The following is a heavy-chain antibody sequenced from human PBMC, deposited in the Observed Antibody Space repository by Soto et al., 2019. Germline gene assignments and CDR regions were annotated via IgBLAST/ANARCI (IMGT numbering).Heavy chain of an antibody. CDR2: TSYDGSNK. CDR3: ARDKVASYYYYGMDV. J-gene: IGHJ6*02. Sequence: GGSLRLSCAASGFTFSSYAMHWVRQAPGKGLEWVAVTSYDGSNKYYADSVKGRFTISRDNSKNTLYVQMNSLRAEDTAVYYCARDKVASYYYYGMDVWGQGTTVTVSS. V-gene: IGHV3-30-3*01. D-gene: IGHD5-12*01. CDR1: GFTFSSYA.